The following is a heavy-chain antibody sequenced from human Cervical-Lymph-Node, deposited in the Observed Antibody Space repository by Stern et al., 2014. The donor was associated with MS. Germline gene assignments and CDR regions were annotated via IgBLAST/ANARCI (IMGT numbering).Heavy chain of an antibody. CDR1: GFTLSSYS. CDR3: ASLRNWNEDLSFDY. CDR2: ISSSSSHI. D-gene: IGHD1-1*01. V-gene: IGHV3-21*01. J-gene: IGHJ4*02. Sequence: VQLVESGGGLVKPGGSLRLSCAASGFTLSSYSMNWVRQAPGKGLEWVSSISSSSSHIYYSDSVTGRFTISRDNAKNSLYLQMNSLRAEDTAVYYCASLRNWNEDLSFDYWGQGTLVTVSS.